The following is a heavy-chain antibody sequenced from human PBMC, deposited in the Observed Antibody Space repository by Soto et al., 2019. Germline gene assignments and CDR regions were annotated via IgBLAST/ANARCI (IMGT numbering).Heavy chain of an antibody. CDR3: ARGSDYYDLSGFSNIDY. CDR1: GYTFTSYY. CDR2: INPSDGDT. Sequence: GASVKVSCKASGYTFTSYYMHWVRQAPGRGLEWMGIINPSDGDTSYAQKFKGRVTLTRDTSTSIVSMELSSLRSEDTGVYYCARGSDYYDLSGFSNIDYWGQGTLVTVSS. V-gene: IGHV1-46*01. D-gene: IGHD3-22*01. J-gene: IGHJ4*02.